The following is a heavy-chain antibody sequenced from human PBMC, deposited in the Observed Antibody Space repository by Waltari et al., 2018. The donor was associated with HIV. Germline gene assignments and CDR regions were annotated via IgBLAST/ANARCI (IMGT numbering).Heavy chain of an antibody. V-gene: IGHV3-53*01. CDR2: IYSGGST. Sequence: MSWVRQAPGKGLEWVSVIYSGGSTYYADSVKGRFTISRDNSKNTLYLQMNSLRAEDTAVYYCAREGHDYGDYWGQGTLVTVSS. J-gene: IGHJ4*02. CDR3: AREGHDYGDY.